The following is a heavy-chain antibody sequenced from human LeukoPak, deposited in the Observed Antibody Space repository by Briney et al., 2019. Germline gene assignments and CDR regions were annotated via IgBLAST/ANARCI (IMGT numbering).Heavy chain of an antibody. CDR3: ARLGEVGRGYCSGGSCYSASAQGWFDP. CDR1: GYSFTSYW. D-gene: IGHD2-15*01. V-gene: IGHV5-51*01. Sequence: PGESLKISCKGSGYSFTSYWIAWVRQMPGKGLEWMGIIYPGDSDTRYSPSFQGQVTISADKSISTAYLQWSSLKASDTAMYYCARLGEVGRGYCSGGSCYSASAQGWFDPWGQGTLVTVSS. J-gene: IGHJ5*02. CDR2: IYPGDSDT.